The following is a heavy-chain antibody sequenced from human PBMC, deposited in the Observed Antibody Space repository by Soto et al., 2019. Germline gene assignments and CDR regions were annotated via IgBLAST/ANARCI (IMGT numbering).Heavy chain of an antibody. V-gene: IGHV1-69*01. J-gene: IGHJ4*02. CDR2: IIPIIGTA. CDR3: ARGGVDVVATSAFDY. D-gene: IGHD5-12*01. CDR1: GGTFNNYA. Sequence: QVQLVQSGAEVKKPGSSVKVSCKASGGTFNNYAISWVRQAPGQGLEWMGGIIPIIGTADYAHKFQGRLASSAAESTGTTFMELSSLRSEDTALYYCARGGVDVVATSAFDYWGQGTLVTVSS.